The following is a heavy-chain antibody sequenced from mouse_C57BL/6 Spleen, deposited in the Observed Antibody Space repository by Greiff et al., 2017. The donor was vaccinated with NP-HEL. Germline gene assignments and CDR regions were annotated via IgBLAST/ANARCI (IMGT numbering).Heavy chain of an antibody. CDR3: TREGYYGSSLYYFDD. Sequence: QVQLKQSGAELVRPGASVTLSCKASGYTFTDYEMHWVKQTPVHGLEWIGAIDPETGGTAYNQKFKGKAILTADKSSSTAYMELRSLTSEDSAVYYCTREGYYGSSLYYFDDWGQGTTLTVSS. V-gene: IGHV1-15*01. CDR1: GYTFTDYE. D-gene: IGHD1-1*01. J-gene: IGHJ2*01. CDR2: IDPETGGT.